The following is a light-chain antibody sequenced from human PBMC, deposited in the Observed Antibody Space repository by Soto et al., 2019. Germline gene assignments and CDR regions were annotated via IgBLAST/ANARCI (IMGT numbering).Light chain of an antibody. V-gene: IGLV2-8*01. J-gene: IGLJ2*01. CDR2: EVS. CDR3: SSFAGNNNLV. Sequence: QSALTQPPSASGSPGQSVTISCTGTSSDVGGYNHVSWYQQHPGKAPKLMISEVSKRPSGVHDRFSGSKSGNTASLTVSGLQAEDEADYYCSSFAGNNNLVFGGGTKLTVL. CDR1: SSDVGGYNH.